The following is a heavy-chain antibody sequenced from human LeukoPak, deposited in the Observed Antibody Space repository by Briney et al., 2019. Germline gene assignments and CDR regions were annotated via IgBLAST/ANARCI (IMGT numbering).Heavy chain of an antibody. J-gene: IGHJ6*03. V-gene: IGHV1-69*05. Sequence: SVKVSCKASGGTFSSYAISWVRQAPGQGLEWMGGIIPIFGTANYAQKFQGRVTITTDESTSTAYMELSSLRSEDTAVYYCARVSGTFARGRAPRYYYMDVWGQGTTVTVSS. CDR1: GGTFSSYA. CDR2: IIPIFGTA. D-gene: IGHD3-10*01. CDR3: ARVSGTFARGRAPRYYYMDV.